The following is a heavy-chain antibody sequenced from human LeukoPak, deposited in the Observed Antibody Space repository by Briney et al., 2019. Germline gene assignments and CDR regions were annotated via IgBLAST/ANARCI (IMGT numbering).Heavy chain of an antibody. CDR3: AKDRLRAGSYYGTLDY. V-gene: IGHV3-23*01. CDR2: ISGSGGST. D-gene: IGHD1-26*01. Sequence: SGGSLRLSCAASGFTFSSYAMSWVRQAPGKGLEWVSAISGSGGSTYYADSVRGRFTISRDNSKNTLYLQMNSLRAEDTAVYYCAKDRLRAGSYYGTLDYWGQGTLVTVSS. CDR1: GFTFSSYA. J-gene: IGHJ4*02.